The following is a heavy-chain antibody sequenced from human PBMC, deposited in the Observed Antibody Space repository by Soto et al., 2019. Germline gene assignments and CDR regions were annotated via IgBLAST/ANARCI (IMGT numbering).Heavy chain of an antibody. CDR1: GFTFSSYA. CDR2: ISGSGGST. Sequence: GSLRLSCAASGFTFSSYAMSWVRQAPGKGLEWVSAISGSGGSTYYADSVKGRFTISRDNSKNTLYLQMNSLRAEDTAVYYCAKDSMGVVATRTSAFDIWGQGTMVTVSS. J-gene: IGHJ3*02. CDR3: AKDSMGVVATRTSAFDI. V-gene: IGHV3-23*01. D-gene: IGHD2-15*01.